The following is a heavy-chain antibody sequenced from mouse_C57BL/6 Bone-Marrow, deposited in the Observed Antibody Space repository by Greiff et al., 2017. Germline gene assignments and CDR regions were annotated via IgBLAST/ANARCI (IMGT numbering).Heavy chain of an antibody. CDR3: ARGLLWYFDV. Sequence: VQLQQSGPGLVQPSQSLSITCTVSGFSLTSYGVHWVRQSPGKGLEWLGVIWSGGSTDYNAAFISRLSISKDNSKSQVFFKMNSLQADDTAIYYCARGLLWYFDVWGTGTTVTVSS. V-gene: IGHV2-2*01. D-gene: IGHD3-1*01. J-gene: IGHJ1*03. CDR1: GFSLTSYG. CDR2: IWSGGST.